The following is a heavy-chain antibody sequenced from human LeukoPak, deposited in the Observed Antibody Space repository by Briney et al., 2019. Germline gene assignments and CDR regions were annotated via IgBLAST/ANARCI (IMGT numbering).Heavy chain of an antibody. Sequence: GRSLRLSCAASGFTFSSYGMHWVRQAPGKGLEWVAVIWYDGSNKYYADSVKGRFTISRDNSKNTLYLQMNSLRAEDTAVYYCARDRRTTVTTYWFDPWGQGTLVTVFS. J-gene: IGHJ5*02. D-gene: IGHD4-11*01. CDR3: ARDRRTTVTTYWFDP. CDR1: GFTFSSYG. V-gene: IGHV3-33*01. CDR2: IWYDGSNK.